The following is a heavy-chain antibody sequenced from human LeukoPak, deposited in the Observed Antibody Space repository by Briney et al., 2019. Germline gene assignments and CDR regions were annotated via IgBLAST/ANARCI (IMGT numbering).Heavy chain of an antibody. D-gene: IGHD6-19*01. CDR1: GGTFSIYA. Sequence: SVTVSCTASGGTFSIYAISWVRQAPGQGLEWMGGIIPIFGTANYAQKFQGRVTITADESTSTAYMELSSLRSEDTAVYYCARDLGQWPAPTPDAFDIWGQGTMVTVSS. V-gene: IGHV1-69*13. CDR3: ARDLGQWPAPTPDAFDI. J-gene: IGHJ3*02. CDR2: IIPIFGTA.